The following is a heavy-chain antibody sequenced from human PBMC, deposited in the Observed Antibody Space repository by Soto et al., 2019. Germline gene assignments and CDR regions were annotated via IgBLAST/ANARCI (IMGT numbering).Heavy chain of an antibody. J-gene: IGHJ5*02. V-gene: IGHV1-18*01. Sequence: PGASVKVSCKASAYTFTNYGISWVRQAPGQGLEWMGWINTYNGNTNYAQKLQGRVTMTTDTSTNTAYMELRSLRSDDTAVYYCASFVGSESDYNRYNWFDPWGQRTLVTVSS. D-gene: IGHD3-10*01. CDR3: ASFVGSESDYNRYNWFDP. CDR1: AYTFTNYG. CDR2: INTYNGNT.